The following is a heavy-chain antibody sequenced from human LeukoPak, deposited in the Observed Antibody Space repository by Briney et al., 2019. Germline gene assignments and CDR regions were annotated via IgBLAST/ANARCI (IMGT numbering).Heavy chain of an antibody. V-gene: IGHV3-33*06. CDR3: AKGGLSSSYAYFDF. CDR2: IWYDGSNK. J-gene: IGHJ4*02. D-gene: IGHD6-13*01. Sequence: GGSLRLSCAASGFTFSSYGMHWVRQAPGKGLEWVAVIWYDGSNKYYADSVKGRFTISRDNSKNMLYLQMNSLRAEDTAVYYCAKGGLSSSYAYFDFWGQGTLVTVSS. CDR1: GFTFSSYG.